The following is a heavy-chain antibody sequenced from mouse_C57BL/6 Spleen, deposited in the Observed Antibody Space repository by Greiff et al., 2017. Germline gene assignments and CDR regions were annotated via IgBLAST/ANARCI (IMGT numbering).Heavy chain of an antibody. Sequence: VKLMESGAELVRPGASVTLSCKASGYTFTDYEMHWVKQTPVHGLEWIGAIDPETGGTAYNQKFKGKAILTADKSSSTAYMELRSLTSEDSAVYYCTRSGLRAAWFAYWGQGTLVTVSA. D-gene: IGHD1-1*01. V-gene: IGHV1-15*01. CDR1: GYTFTDYE. CDR3: TRSGLRAAWFAY. CDR2: IDPETGGT. J-gene: IGHJ3*01.